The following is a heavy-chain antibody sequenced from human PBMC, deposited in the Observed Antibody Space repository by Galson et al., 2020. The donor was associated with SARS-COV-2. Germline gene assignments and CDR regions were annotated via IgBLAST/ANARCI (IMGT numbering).Heavy chain of an antibody. CDR2: IDYSGDT. CDR3: ARVGRWLHVMGV. D-gene: IGHD5-12*01. Sequence: ETSETLTLTCTVSAGSISSGGINWSCLRQPPGKGLESIGYIDYSGDTDYNPTLKSRVIISVDTSKHQFSVKLVSVAAADTAVYYCARVGRWLHVMGVWGQGTTVTVSS. J-gene: IGHJ6*02. CDR1: AGSISSGGIN. V-gene: IGHV4-30-4*08.